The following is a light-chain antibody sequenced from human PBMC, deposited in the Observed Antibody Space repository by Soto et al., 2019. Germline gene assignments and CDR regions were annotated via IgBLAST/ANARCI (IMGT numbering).Light chain of an antibody. Sequence: ELTQPPSESVSPGQTASITCSGDKLGDKYACWYQQLPGTAPKLLIYENNKRPSGIPDRFSGSKSGTSATLGITGLQTGDEADYYCGTWDSSLSAYVFGTGTKVTVL. V-gene: IGLV1-51*02. CDR3: GTWDSSLSAYV. CDR1: KLGDKY. J-gene: IGLJ1*01. CDR2: ENN.